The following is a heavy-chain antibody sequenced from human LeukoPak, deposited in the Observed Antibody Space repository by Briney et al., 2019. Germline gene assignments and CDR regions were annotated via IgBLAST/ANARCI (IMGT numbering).Heavy chain of an antibody. J-gene: IGHJ6*03. CDR2: IYRSGST. D-gene: IGHD4-17*01. V-gene: IGHV4-38-2*02. Sequence: SETLSLTCSGSNYSISNSLYWGWLRQPPGKGLEWIGSIYRSGSTFYNPSLKSRVTISLDTSKYQFSLKLSSVTAADTAVYFCARGTYGYYMDVWGKGTTVTVSS. CDR1: NYSISNSLY. CDR3: ARGTYGYYMDV.